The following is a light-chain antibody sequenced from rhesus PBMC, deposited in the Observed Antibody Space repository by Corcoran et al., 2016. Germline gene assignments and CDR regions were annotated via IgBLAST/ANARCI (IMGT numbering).Light chain of an antibody. Sequence: DIQMTQSPSSLSASVGDKVTITCRASQGISSWLAWYQQKPGKAPKPRIYAASSLQSGVPLRCRGSGSGTDFTLTISSLQPEDFATYSCQHGYSIPSFGPGTKGEIK. CDR3: QHGYSIPS. J-gene: IGKJ2*01. CDR2: AAS. V-gene: IGKV1-18*01. CDR1: QGISSW.